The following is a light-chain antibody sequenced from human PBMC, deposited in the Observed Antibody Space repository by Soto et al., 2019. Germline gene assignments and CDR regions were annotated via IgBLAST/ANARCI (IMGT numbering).Light chain of an antibody. CDR2: GTS. J-gene: IGKJ4*01. CDR3: QQSFSNYFS. V-gene: IGKV1-39*01. Sequence: DIVMTQSPFALSASVGDRVTITCRASQNIRGFLHWYQQKPGKSPKLLIYGTSNLVSVVPSRFGGSGSGTAFTLSISGLQLEDFATYYCQQSFSNYFSFGGGTKVEI. CDR1: QNIRGF.